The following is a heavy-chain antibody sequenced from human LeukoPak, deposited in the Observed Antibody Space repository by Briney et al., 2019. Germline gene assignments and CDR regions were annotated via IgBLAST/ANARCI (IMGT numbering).Heavy chain of an antibody. D-gene: IGHD4-17*01. CDR1: GYTFTGYY. J-gene: IGHJ4*02. V-gene: IGHV1-2*02. Sequence: GASVKVSCKASGYTFTGYYMHWVRQAPGEGLEWMGWINPKSGGTSYAQKFQGRVTMTRDTSITSAYMELSSLRSDDTAVYYCARDQWGYGDYAIDYWGQGTLVTVSS. CDR3: ARDQWGYGDYAIDY. CDR2: INPKSGGT.